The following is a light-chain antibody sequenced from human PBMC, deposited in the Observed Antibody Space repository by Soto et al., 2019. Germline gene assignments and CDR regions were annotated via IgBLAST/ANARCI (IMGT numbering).Light chain of an antibody. CDR3: QQYNNWPPYT. Sequence: ESVLTQSPGTLSLSPGARAPLSCRARQSVSSSYLAWYQQKPGQAPRLLIYGASIRATGIPARFSGSGSGTEFTLTISSLQSEDFAVYYCQQYNNWPPYTFGQGTKVDNK. V-gene: IGKV3-15*01. CDR2: GAS. J-gene: IGKJ2*01. CDR1: QSVSSSY.